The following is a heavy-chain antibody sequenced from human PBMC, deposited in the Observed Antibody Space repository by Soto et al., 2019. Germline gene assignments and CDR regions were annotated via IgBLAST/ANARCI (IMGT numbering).Heavy chain of an antibody. J-gene: IGHJ3*02. D-gene: IGHD6-13*01. CDR2: ISSSSSYI. V-gene: IGHV3-21*01. Sequence: PGGSLILSCAASGFTFSSYSMNWVRQAPGKGLEWVSSISSSSSYIYYADSVKGRFTISRDNAKNSLYLQMNSLRAEDTAVYYCERPSIAAAGNDAFDIWGQGTMVTVSS. CDR1: GFTFSSYS. CDR3: ERPSIAAAGNDAFDI.